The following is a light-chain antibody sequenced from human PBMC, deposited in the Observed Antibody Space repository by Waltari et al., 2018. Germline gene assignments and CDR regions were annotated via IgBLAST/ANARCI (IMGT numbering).Light chain of an antibody. CDR2: GAS. CDR3: QQYNNWPPWT. J-gene: IGKJ1*01. V-gene: IGKV3-15*01. Sequence: EIVMPQYPATLSVSPGERATFSCRASQSVRNNLVWYQQKPGQAPRLLIYGASTRVTGIPARFSGSGSGTEFTLTISSLQSEDFAVYYCQQYNNWPPWTFGQGTKVEIK. CDR1: QSVRNN.